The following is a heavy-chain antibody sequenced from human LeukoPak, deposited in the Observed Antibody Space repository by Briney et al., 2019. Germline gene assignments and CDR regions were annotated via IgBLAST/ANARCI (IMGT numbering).Heavy chain of an antibody. CDR3: ARGAGSSWYFYFDY. CDR1: GFTFDDHG. Sequence: GGSLRLSCAASGFTFDDHGMSWVRHVPGKGLEWVSGIKWDGGSTGYADSVKGRFTISRDNAKNSLYLQMNSLRVEDTAVYHCARGAGSSWYFYFDYWGQGTLVTVSS. J-gene: IGHJ4*02. D-gene: IGHD6-13*01. CDR2: IKWDGGST. V-gene: IGHV3-20*01.